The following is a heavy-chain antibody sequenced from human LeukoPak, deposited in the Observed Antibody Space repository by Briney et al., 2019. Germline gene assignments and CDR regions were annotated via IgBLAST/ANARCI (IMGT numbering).Heavy chain of an antibody. Sequence: SETLSLTCTVSGDSISSSDYYWSWIRQPPGKELEWIASINYGGTTYYNPSLKTRVTISVDTSKNQFSLRLSSVTAADTAVYLCARYVVYGSGKYYFDYWGQGSLVTVSS. CDR3: ARYVVYGSGKYYFDY. D-gene: IGHD3-10*01. J-gene: IGHJ4*02. V-gene: IGHV4-39*01. CDR2: INYGGTT. CDR1: GDSISSSDYY.